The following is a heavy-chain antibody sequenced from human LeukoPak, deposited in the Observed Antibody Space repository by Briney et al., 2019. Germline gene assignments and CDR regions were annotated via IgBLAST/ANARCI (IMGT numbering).Heavy chain of an antibody. V-gene: IGHV3-7*04. CDR3: ATDMYY. CDR2: IRQDGSDK. Sequence: GGSLRLSCAASRFTLSNYWMSWVRQAPGKGLEWVANIRQDGSDKYYVDSVKGRFTISRENAKNSVYLEMTSLRGEDTAVYYCATDMYYWGQGTLVTVSS. CDR1: RFTLSNYW. J-gene: IGHJ4*02.